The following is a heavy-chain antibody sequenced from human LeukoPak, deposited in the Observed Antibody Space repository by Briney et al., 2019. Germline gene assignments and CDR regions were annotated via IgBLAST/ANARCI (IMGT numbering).Heavy chain of an antibody. CDR3: VSFYETY. CDR2: INSDGSWT. J-gene: IGHJ4*02. Sequence: GGSLRLSCAASGFTFSSSAMSWVRQAPGKGLEWASHINSDGSWTGYADSVKGRFTISKDNAKNMVYLHMNSLRVDDTAVYYCVSFYETYWGRGTLVTVSS. V-gene: IGHV3-74*01. CDR1: GFTFSSSA. D-gene: IGHD2-2*01.